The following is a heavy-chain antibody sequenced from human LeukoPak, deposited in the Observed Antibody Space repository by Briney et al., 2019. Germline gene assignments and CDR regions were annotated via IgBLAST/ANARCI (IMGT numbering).Heavy chain of an antibody. CDR3: ARVVSAGTARNWFDP. J-gene: IGHJ5*02. Sequence: SETLSLTCTVSGGSISSSSYYWGWIRQPPGKGLEWIGSIYYSGSTYYNPSLKSRVTISVDTSKNQFSLKLSSVTAADTAVYYCARVVSAGTARNWFDPWGQGTLVTVSS. V-gene: IGHV4-39*07. D-gene: IGHD6-13*01. CDR1: GGSISSSSYY. CDR2: IYYSGST.